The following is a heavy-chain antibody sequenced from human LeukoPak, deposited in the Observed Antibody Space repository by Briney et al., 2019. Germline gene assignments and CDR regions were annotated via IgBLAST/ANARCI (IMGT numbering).Heavy chain of an antibody. CDR1: GGSISSSNW. CDR3: ARDLATAGFQDH. Sequence: SETLSLTCAVSGGSISSSNWWTWVRQTPGKGLEWIGETYHSGSTNYNPSLKSRVTISVDKSKNRFSLKLSSLTAADTAVYYCARDLATAGFQDHWGQGTLVTVSS. J-gene: IGHJ4*02. V-gene: IGHV4-4*02. D-gene: IGHD6-13*01. CDR2: TYHSGST.